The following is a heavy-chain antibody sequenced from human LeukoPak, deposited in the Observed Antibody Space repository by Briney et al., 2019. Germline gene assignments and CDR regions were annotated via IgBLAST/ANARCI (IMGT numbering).Heavy chain of an antibody. CDR3: ARDPLPYCSSTSCYRYFQH. D-gene: IGHD2-2*01. V-gene: IGHV3-21*01. J-gene: IGHJ1*01. CDR2: ISSSSSYI. Sequence: PGGSLRLSCAASGFTFSSYSMNWVRQAPGKGLEWVSSISSSSSYIYYADSVKGRFTISRDNAKNSLYLQMNSLRAEDTAVYYCARDPLPYCSSTSCYRYFQHWGQGTLVTVSS. CDR1: GFTFSSYS.